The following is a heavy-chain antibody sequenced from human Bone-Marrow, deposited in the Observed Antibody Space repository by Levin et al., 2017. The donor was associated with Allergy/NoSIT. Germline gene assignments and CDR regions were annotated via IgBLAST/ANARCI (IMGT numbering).Heavy chain of an antibody. CDR3: ARDLSGGLPDAFDI. Sequence: GASVKVSCKASGYSFTSHYLHWVRQAPGQGLEWMAIINPTGGSTTYAQKFQGRVTMTSDTSTSTVYMELSSLRSDDTAVYYCARDLSGGLPDAFDIWGQGTIVSVSS. CDR2: INPTGGST. J-gene: IGHJ3*02. CDR1: GYSFTSHY. D-gene: IGHD1-1*01. V-gene: IGHV1-46*01.